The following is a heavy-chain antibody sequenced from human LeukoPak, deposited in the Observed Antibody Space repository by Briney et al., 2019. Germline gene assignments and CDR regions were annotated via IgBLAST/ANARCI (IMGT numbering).Heavy chain of an antibody. J-gene: IGHJ6*03. D-gene: IGHD3-10*01. CDR3: ARQYYYGSGSAYYYYYMDV. Sequence: ASVKVSCEASGYTFTSYYMHWVRQAPGQGLEWMGIINPSGGSTNYAQKFQGRVTITADESTSTAYMELSSLRSEDTAVYYCARQYYYGSGSAYYYYYMDVWGKGTTVTISS. V-gene: IGHV1-46*01. CDR1: GYTFTSYY. CDR2: INPSGGST.